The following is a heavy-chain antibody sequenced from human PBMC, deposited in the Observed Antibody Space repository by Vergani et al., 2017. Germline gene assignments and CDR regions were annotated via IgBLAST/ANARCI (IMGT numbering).Heavy chain of an antibody. V-gene: IGHV4-59*01. CDR2: IDYTGST. Sequence: QVQLQESGPGLVKPSETLSLTCTVSGGSINTYYWSWIRQPPGKGLEWIGNIDYTGSTNYNPSLKSRVTISVDTSKNHFSLKLSSVTAADTAVYYCARDRXFDPWGQGTLVTVSS. J-gene: IGHJ5*02. CDR3: ARDRXFDP. CDR1: GGSINTYY.